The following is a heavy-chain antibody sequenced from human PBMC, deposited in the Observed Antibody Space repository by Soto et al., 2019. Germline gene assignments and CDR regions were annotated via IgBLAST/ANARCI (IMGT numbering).Heavy chain of an antibody. Sequence: GGSLRLSCEGSGFSFPDYDMNWVRQTPGKGLEWVAAVGRFGNTYYRDSVRGRFTISRDDSRNTVYLQMNRLRVEDTAVYFCAKEGRLRSPAGDYFDSWVQGSLVTVS. CDR3: AKEGRLRSPAGDYFDS. CDR2: VGRFGNT. D-gene: IGHD3-10*01. J-gene: IGHJ4*02. V-gene: IGHV3-23*01. CDR1: GFSFPDYD.